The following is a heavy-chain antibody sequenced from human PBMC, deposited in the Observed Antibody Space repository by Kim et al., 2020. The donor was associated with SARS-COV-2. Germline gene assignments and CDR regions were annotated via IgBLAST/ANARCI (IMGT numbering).Heavy chain of an antibody. D-gene: IGHD6-19*01. J-gene: IGHJ3*02. CDR3: AREKGGSAVAGPFDI. Sequence: DSVKGRFTISRDNAKNSLYLQMNSLRAEDTAVYYCAREKGGSAVAGPFDIWGQGTMVTVSS. V-gene: IGHV3-21*01.